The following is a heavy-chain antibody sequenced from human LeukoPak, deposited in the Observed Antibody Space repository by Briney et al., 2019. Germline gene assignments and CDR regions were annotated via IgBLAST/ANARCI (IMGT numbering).Heavy chain of an antibody. CDR1: GYTFTSYG. CDR2: ISAYNGNA. D-gene: IGHD2-15*01. CDR3: ARRKNDCSGGSCYGYYFDY. J-gene: IGHJ4*02. Sequence: ASVKVSCKASGYTFTSYGISWVRQARGQGLEWMGWISAYNGNANYAQKLQGRVTMTTDTSTSTAYMELRSLRSDDTAVYYCARRKNDCSGGSCYGYYFDYWGKGTLVTVSS. V-gene: IGHV1-18*01.